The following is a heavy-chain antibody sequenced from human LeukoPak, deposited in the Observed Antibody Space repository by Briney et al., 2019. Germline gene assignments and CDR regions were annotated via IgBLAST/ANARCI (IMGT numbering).Heavy chain of an antibody. Sequence: ASVKVSCKASGYTFTSYGISWVRQAPGQRLEWMGWINAGNGNTKYSQKFQGRVTITRDTSASTAYMELSSLRSEDTAVYYCARDRGSGWLFDYWGQGTLVTVSS. CDR2: INAGNGNT. D-gene: IGHD6-19*01. J-gene: IGHJ4*02. CDR1: GYTFTSYG. CDR3: ARDRGSGWLFDY. V-gene: IGHV1-3*01.